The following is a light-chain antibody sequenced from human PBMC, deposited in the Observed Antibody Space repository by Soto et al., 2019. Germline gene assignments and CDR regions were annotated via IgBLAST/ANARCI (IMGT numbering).Light chain of an antibody. CDR2: DDN. J-gene: IGLJ1*01. Sequence: QSVLTQPPSVSAAPGQKVTISCSGSSSNIGGNSVSWYQQLPGTAPKLLIYDDNKRPSGIPDRFSGSKSGTPATLGITGFQTGDEADYYCGSWDSSLSAYVFGTGTKVNVL. V-gene: IGLV1-51*01. CDR1: SSNIGGNS. CDR3: GSWDSSLSAYV.